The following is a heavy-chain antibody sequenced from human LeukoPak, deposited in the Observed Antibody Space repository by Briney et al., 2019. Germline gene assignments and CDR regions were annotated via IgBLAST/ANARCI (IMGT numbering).Heavy chain of an antibody. V-gene: IGHV4-39*07. CDR2: INHSGST. J-gene: IGHJ4*02. CDR1: GGSISSSSYY. CDR3: ARSPAHFDY. Sequence: SETLSLTCTVSGGSISSSSYYWSWIRQPPGKGLEWIGEINHSGSTNYNPSLKSRVTISVDTSKNQFSLKLSSVTAADTAVYYCARSPAHFDYWGQGTLVTVSS.